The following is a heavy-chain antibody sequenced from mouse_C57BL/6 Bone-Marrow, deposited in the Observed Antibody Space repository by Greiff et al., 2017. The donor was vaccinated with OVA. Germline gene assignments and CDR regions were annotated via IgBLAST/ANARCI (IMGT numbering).Heavy chain of an antibody. CDR2: IYPRSGNT. CDR3: ARFITTVVATGY. V-gene: IGHV1-81*01. Sequence: ESGAELARPGASVKLSCKASGYTFTSYGISWVKQRTGQGLEWIGEIYPRSGNTYYNEKFKGKATLTADKSSSTAYMELRSLTSEDSAVYFCARFITTVVATGYWGQGTTLTVSS. CDR1: GYTFTSYG. D-gene: IGHD1-1*01. J-gene: IGHJ2*01.